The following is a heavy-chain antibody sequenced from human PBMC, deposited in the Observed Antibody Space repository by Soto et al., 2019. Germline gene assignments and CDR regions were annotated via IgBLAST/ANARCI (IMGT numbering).Heavy chain of an antibody. Sequence: ASVKVSCKASGYTFTGYYMHWVRQAPGQGLEWMGWINPNGGGTNYAQKFQGRVTMTRDTSISTAYMELSRLRSDDTAVYYCARLSGYSRSWYPWFDPWGQGTLVTVSS. CDR3: ARLSGYSRSWYPWFDP. CDR2: INPNGGGT. D-gene: IGHD6-13*01. V-gene: IGHV1-2*02. CDR1: GYTFTGYY. J-gene: IGHJ5*02.